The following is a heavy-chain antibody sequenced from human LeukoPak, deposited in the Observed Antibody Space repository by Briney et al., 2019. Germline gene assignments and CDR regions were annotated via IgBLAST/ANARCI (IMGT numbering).Heavy chain of an antibody. J-gene: IGHJ5*02. CDR1: GGSITTYS. V-gene: IGHV4-4*07. CDR3: ARDRISEFDP. Sequence: SETLSLTCTVSGGSITTYSWSWIRQPAGKGLEWLGRIHASGTSDYNPSLKSRVTMSLDTSKNQFSLNLRSVTAADTPVYYCARDRISEFDPWGQGTLVTVSS. CDR2: IHASGTS. D-gene: IGHD3-3*02.